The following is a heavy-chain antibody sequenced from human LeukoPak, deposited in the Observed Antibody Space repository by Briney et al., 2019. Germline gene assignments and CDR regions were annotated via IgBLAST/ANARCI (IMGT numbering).Heavy chain of an antibody. V-gene: IGHV1-8*01. CDR3: ASWWFGESTHAFDI. D-gene: IGHD3-10*01. CDR1: GYTFIGYD. J-gene: IGHJ3*02. CDR2: MHPNSGDT. Sequence: GASVKVSCKTSGYTFIGYDINWVRQADGQGFECMGWMHPNSGDTGYAHNLQGRITITRDSSTATVFMELSSLRSEDTAVYYCASWWFGESTHAFDIWGQGTMVTVSS.